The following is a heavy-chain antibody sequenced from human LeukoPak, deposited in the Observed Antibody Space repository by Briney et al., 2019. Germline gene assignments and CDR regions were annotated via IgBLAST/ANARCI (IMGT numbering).Heavy chain of an antibody. V-gene: IGHV4-59*08. J-gene: IGHJ6*02. CDR3: ARSGGTAAGTVPYYYYGMDV. D-gene: IGHD6-13*01. CDR1: GGSISSYY. Sequence: SETLSLTCTVSGGSISSYYWSWIRQPPGKGLEWIGYIYYSGSTNYNPSLKSRVTISVDTSKNQFSLKLSSVTAADTAVYYCARSGGTAAGTVPYYYYGMDVWGQGTTVTVSS. CDR2: IYYSGST.